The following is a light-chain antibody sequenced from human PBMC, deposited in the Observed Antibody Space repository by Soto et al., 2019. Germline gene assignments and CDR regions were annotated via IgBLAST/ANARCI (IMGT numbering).Light chain of an antibody. CDR2: DVS. CDR1: SSDVGGYNY. J-gene: IGLJ1*01. V-gene: IGLV2-14*01. CDR3: SSYTSSSTLYV. Sequence: QSAVTQPASVSGSPGQSITISCTGTSSDVGGYNYVSWYQQHPGKAPKLMIYDVSNRPSGVSNRFSGSKSGNTASLTISGLQAEDEADYYCSSYTSSSTLYVFGTGTKLTVL.